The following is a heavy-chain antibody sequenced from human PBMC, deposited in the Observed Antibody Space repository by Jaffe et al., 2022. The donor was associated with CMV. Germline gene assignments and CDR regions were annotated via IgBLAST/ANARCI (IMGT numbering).Heavy chain of an antibody. D-gene: IGHD5-18*01. CDR2: IYYSGST. CDR3: ARGGQDGYSDEFDY. V-gene: IGHV4-59*01. Sequence: QVQLQESGPGLVKPSETLSLTCTVSGGSISSYYWSWIRQPPGKGLEWIGYIYYSGSTNYNPSLKSRVTISVDTSKNQFSLKLSSVTAADTAVYYCARGGQDGYSDEFDYWGQGTLVTVSS. J-gene: IGHJ4*02. CDR1: GGSISSYY.